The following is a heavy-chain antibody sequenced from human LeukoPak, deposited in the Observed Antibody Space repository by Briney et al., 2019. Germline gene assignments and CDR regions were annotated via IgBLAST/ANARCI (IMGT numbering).Heavy chain of an antibody. Sequence: GGSLRLSCAASGFTFSSCGMHWVRQAPGKGLEWVAFIRYDGSNKYYADSVKGRFTISRDNSKNTLYVEMNSLRAEDTAVYYCVRDGAYYYGSGSSYNGLDYWGQGILVSVSS. V-gene: IGHV3-30*02. CDR1: GFTFSSCG. D-gene: IGHD3-10*01. J-gene: IGHJ4*02. CDR2: IRYDGSNK. CDR3: VRDGAYYYGSGSSYNGLDY.